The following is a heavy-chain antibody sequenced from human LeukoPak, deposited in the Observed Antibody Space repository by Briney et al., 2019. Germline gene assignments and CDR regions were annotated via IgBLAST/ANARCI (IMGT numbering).Heavy chain of an antibody. D-gene: IGHD3-9*01. CDR3: AKDIEGGLVIITFDY. Sequence: GGSLRLSCAASGFTFSSYSMNWVRQAPGKGLEWVSYISSSGSTIYYADSVKGRFTISRDNAKNSLYLQMNSLRAEDTALYYCAKDIEGGLVIITFDYWGQGTLVTVSS. CDR2: ISSSGSTI. CDR1: GFTFSSYS. J-gene: IGHJ4*02. V-gene: IGHV3-48*04.